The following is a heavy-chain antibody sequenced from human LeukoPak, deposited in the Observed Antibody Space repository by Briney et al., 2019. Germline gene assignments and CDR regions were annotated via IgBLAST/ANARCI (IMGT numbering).Heavy chain of an antibody. J-gene: IGHJ4*02. CDR3: AKDMGILWWCLGD. Sequence: GRSLRLSCAASGFTFRNYGMHWVRQAPGKGLEWVALISNDGSNDYYADSVEGRFTISRDNSKNTLYLQMNRLRPEDTAVYYCAKDMGILWWCLGDWGQGNLVTVSS. D-gene: IGHD2-21*01. CDR1: GFTFRNYG. CDR2: ISNDGSND. V-gene: IGHV3-30*18.